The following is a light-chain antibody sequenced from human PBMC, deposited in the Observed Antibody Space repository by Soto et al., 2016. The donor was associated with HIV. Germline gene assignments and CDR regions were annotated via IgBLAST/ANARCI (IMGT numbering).Light chain of an antibody. CDR3: QQYSSLPLT. J-gene: IGKJ4*01. CDR1: QSISTW. Sequence: DIQMTQSPSTLSTSVGDRVTITCRASQSISTWLAWYQQKPGKAPKFLIYKASNLESGVPSRFSGSGSGTAFTLTISSLQPDDFATYYCQQYSSLPLTFGGGTKVEI. CDR2: KAS. V-gene: IGKV1-5*03.